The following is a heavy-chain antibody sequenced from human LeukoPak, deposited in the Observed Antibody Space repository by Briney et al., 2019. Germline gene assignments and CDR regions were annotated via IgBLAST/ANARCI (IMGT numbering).Heavy chain of an antibody. CDR1: GGTFSSYA. V-gene: IGHV1-69*13. J-gene: IGHJ3*02. D-gene: IGHD3-22*01. Sequence: SVKVSCKASGGTFSSYAISRVRQAPGQGLEWMGGIIPIFGTANYAQKFQGRVTITADESTSTAYMELSSLRSEDTAVYYCAREGDYYDSSGYWDDAFDIWGQGTMVTVSS. CDR2: IIPIFGTA. CDR3: AREGDYYDSSGYWDDAFDI.